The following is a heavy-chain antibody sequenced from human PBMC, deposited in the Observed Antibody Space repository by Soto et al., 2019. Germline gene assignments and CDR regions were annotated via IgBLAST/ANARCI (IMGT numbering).Heavy chain of an antibody. Sequence: EVQLLESGGGWVQPGGSLGLSCAASGLTFSSYAMSWVRQAPGKGLEWVSAISGSGGSTYYADSAKGRFTISRDNSKNTLYLQMSSLRAAETAVYYCAKDLTEYSSSSAGHSGQGTLVTVSS. V-gene: IGHV3-23*01. CDR3: AKDLTEYSSSSAGH. J-gene: IGHJ1*01. CDR2: ISGSGGST. D-gene: IGHD6-6*01. CDR1: GLTFSSYA.